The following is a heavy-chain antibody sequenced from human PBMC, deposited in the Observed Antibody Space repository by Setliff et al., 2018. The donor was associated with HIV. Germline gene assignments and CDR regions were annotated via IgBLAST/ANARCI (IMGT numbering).Heavy chain of an antibody. J-gene: IGHJ4*02. Sequence: GGSLRLSCAASGFTFRSYAMHWVRQAPGKGLEWVAVISYDGSNKYYADSLKGRFTISRDNAQNSLYLQMNNLGVEDTAVYYCARGPLELVWSGDSSLMPSVDSWGQGTLVTVSS. CDR2: ISYDGSNK. CDR1: GFTFRSYA. D-gene: IGHD3-10*01. CDR3: ARGPLELVWSGDSSLMPSVDS. V-gene: IGHV3-30*04.